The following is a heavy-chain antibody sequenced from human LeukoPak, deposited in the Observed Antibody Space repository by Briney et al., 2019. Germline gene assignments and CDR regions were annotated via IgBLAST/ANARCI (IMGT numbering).Heavy chain of an antibody. CDR3: ARERVGYCSGGSCYYFDY. CDR2: INHSGST. J-gene: IGHJ4*02. D-gene: IGHD2-15*01. V-gene: IGHV4-34*01. Sequence: PSETLSLTCIVSGGSTSSYYWSWIRQPPGKGLEWIGEINHSGSTNYNPSLKSRVTISVDTSKNQFSLKLSSVTAADTAVYYCARERVGYCSGGSCYYFDYWGQGTLVTVSS. CDR1: GGSTSSYY.